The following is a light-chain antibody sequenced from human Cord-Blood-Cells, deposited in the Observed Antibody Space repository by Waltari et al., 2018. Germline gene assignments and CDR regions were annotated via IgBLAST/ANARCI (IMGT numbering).Light chain of an antibody. CDR2: DAS. CDR1: QSVSRY. J-gene: IGKJ3*01. Sequence: EIVLTHSPATLSLSPGERATLSCRASQSVSRYLAWYQKKPGQAPRLLIHDASNRATGIPARFSGSGSGTDFSLTISSLEPEDFAGYYCQQRSNWRFTFGPGTKVDIK. V-gene: IGKV3-11*01. CDR3: QQRSNWRFT.